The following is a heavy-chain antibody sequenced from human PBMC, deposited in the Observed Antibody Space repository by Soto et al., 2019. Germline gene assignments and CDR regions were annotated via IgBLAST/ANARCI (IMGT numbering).Heavy chain of an antibody. J-gene: IGHJ5*02. CDR3: ATNRETYYYDSSGYHRLDP. D-gene: IGHD3-22*01. CDR1: GGSISSSSYY. V-gene: IGHV4-39*01. Sequence: SETLSLTCTVSGGSISSSSYYWGWIRQPPGKGLEWIGSIYYSGSTYYNPSLKSRVTISVDTSKNQFSLKLSSVTAADTAVYYCATNRETYYYDSSGYHRLDPWGQGALVTVSS. CDR2: IYYSGST.